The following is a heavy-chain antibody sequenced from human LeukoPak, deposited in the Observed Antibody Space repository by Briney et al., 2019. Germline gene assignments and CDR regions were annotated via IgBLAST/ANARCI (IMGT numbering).Heavy chain of an antibody. CDR2: IRSKANSYAT. CDR3: TRWSVDTKHYYYMDV. CDR1: GFTFSGSA. Sequence: GGSLRLSCAASGFTFSGSAMHWVRQASGKGLEWVGRIRSKANSYATAFAASVKGRFTISRDDSKNTAYLQMNSLKTEDTAVYYCTRWSVDTKHYYYMDVWAKGPRSPSP. J-gene: IGHJ6*03. V-gene: IGHV3-73*01. D-gene: IGHD5-18*01.